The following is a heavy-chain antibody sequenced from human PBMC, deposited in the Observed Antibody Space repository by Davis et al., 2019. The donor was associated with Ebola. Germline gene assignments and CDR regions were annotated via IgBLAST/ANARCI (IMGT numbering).Heavy chain of an antibody. V-gene: IGHV4-4*02. CDR1: GGSISSSNW. CDR3: ARDRIAAATGGFDP. D-gene: IGHD6-13*01. J-gene: IGHJ5*02. CDR2: IYHSGST. Sequence: SETLSLTCAVSGGSISSSNWWSWVRQPPGKGLEWIGEIYHSGSTNYNPSLKRRVTISVDTSKNQFSLKLSSVTAADTAVYYCARDRIAAATGGFDPWGQGTLVTVSS.